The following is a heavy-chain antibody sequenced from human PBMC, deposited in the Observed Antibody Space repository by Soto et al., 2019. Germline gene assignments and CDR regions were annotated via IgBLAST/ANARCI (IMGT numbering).Heavy chain of an antibody. CDR1: GFTFSSYA. J-gene: IGHJ6*02. D-gene: IGHD3-10*01. CDR2: ISYDGSNK. CDR3: ARDQTPFSYYGSGSYYGPHSYYYYGMDV. Sequence: QVQLVESGGGVVQPGRSLRLSCAASGFTFSSYAMHWVRQAPGKGLEWVAVISYDGSNKYYADSVKGRFTISRDNSKNTLYLQMNSLRAEDTAVYYCARDQTPFSYYGSGSYYGPHSYYYYGMDVWGQGTTVTVSS. V-gene: IGHV3-30-3*01.